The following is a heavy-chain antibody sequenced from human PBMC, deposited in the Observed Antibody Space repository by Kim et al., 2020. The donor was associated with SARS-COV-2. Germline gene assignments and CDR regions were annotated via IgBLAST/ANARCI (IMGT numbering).Heavy chain of an antibody. J-gene: IGHJ4*02. CDR3: ARVVTIFGVVTTIDY. V-gene: IGHV4-31*03. D-gene: IGHD3-3*01. CDR2: IYYSGST. Sequence: SETLSLTCTVSGGSISSGGYYWSWIRQHPGKGLEWIGYIYYSGSTYYNTSLKSRVTISVDTSKNQFSLKLSSVTAADTAVYYCARVVTIFGVVTTIDYWGQGTLVTVSS. CDR1: GGSISSGGYY.